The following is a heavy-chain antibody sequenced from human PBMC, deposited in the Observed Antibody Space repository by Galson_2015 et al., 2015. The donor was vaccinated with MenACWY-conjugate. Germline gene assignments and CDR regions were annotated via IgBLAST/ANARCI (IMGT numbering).Heavy chain of an antibody. D-gene: IGHD6-6*01. J-gene: IGHJ4*02. Sequence: SLRLSCAASGFTFSNYWMSWVRQAPGKGLEWVANIKQDGSEKYCVDSVKGRFTISRDNAKNSLYLQMNSLRAEDTAVYYCARDRGSSSRDYWGQGTLVTVSS. CDR2: IKQDGSEK. CDR1: GFTFSNYW. V-gene: IGHV3-7*01. CDR3: ARDRGSSSRDY.